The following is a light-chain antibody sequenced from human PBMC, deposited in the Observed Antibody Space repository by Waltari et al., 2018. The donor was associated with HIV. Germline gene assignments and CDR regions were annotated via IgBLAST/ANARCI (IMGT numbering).Light chain of an antibody. CDR1: NSDIGRNY. Sequence: QSVLTQPPSASGTPGQRVTISCSGANSDIGRNYVYWYQQLPGTAPKLLIYRNNQRPSGVPDRFSGSKSGTSASLAISGLRSEDEADYYCAAWDVSLRGAYVFGTGTKVAVL. CDR2: RNN. V-gene: IGLV1-47*01. J-gene: IGLJ1*01. CDR3: AAWDVSLRGAYV.